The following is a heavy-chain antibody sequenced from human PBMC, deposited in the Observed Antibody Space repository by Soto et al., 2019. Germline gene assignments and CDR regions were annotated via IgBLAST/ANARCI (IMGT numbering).Heavy chain of an antibody. CDR1: GGSISSYY. D-gene: IGHD6-13*01. CDR2: IYFSGGT. Sequence: QVQLQESGPGLVKPSEILSLTCTVSGGSISSYYWSWIRQPPGKGLEWIGYIYFSGGTNYNPSLKSRVTLSVDTSKNQFSLKPSSVTAADTAVYYCARESRSWYGSIWDYWGQGTLVTVSS. V-gene: IGHV4-59*12. CDR3: ARESRSWYGSIWDY. J-gene: IGHJ4*02.